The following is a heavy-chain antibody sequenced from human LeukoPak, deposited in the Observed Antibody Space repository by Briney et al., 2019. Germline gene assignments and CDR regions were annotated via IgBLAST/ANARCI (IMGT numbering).Heavy chain of an antibody. J-gene: IGHJ4*02. D-gene: IGHD1-26*01. CDR1: GYTFTSYG. CDR2: ISAYNGNT. CDR3: AREGLYSGSPMDDY. V-gene: IGHV1-18*01. Sequence: ASVKVSCKASGYTFTSYGITWVRQAPGQGLEWMGWISAYNGNTNYAQKLQGRVTMTTDTSTSTAYMELRSLRSDDTAVYYCAREGLYSGSPMDDYWGQGTLVTVSS.